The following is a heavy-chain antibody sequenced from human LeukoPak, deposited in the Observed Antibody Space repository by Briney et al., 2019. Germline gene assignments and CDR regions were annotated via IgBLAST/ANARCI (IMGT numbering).Heavy chain of an antibody. CDR2: IYYSGST. Sequence: PSETLSLTCTVSGGSISSSSYYWGWIRQPPGKGLEWIGSIYYSGSTYYNPSLKSRVTISVDTSKNQFSLKLSSVTAADTAVYYCARHRGGAVAALTLDVWGKGTTVTVS. CDR3: ARHRGGAVAALTLDV. J-gene: IGHJ6*03. D-gene: IGHD6-19*01. V-gene: IGHV4-39*01. CDR1: GGSISSSSYY.